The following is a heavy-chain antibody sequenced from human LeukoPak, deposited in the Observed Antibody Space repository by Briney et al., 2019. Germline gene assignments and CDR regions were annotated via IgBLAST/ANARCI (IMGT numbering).Heavy chain of an antibody. J-gene: IGHJ4*02. D-gene: IGHD2-15*01. Sequence: ASVKVSCKASGYTFTGYYMHWVRQAPGQGLEWMGWINPNSGGTNYAQKFQGRVTMTRDTSISTAYMELSRLRSDDTAVYYCARDPCSGGSCYGGWYFDYWGQGTLVTVSS. CDR2: INPNSGGT. CDR1: GYTFTGYY. CDR3: ARDPCSGGSCYGGWYFDY. V-gene: IGHV1-2*02.